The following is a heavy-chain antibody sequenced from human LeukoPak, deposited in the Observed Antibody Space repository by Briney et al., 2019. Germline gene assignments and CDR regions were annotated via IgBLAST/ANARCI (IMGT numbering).Heavy chain of an antibody. J-gene: IGHJ4*02. CDR1: GFTFDDYA. CDR3: AKDTSYGGNSRAPFDY. D-gene: IGHD4-23*01. V-gene: IGHV3-9*01. CDR2: ISWNSGSI. Sequence: GGSLRLYCAASGFTFDDYAMHWVRQAPGKGLGWVSSISWNSGSIGYADSVKCRFTISRDNAKNSLYLQMNSLRAEDTALYYCAKDTSYGGNSRAPFDYWGQGTLVTVSS.